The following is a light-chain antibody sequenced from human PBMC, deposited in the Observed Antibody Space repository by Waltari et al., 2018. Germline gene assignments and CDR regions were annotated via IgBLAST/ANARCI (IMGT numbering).Light chain of an antibody. Sequence: DIVMTQPPDSLPVSLGERATINCKSSQSVLYSSNNKNYLAWYQQRPGQPPKLLIYWASTRESGVPDRFSGSGSGTDVTLTISSLQAEDVAVYYCQQYYSSPITFGQGTRLEIK. CDR3: QQYYSSPIT. CDR2: WAS. CDR1: QSVLYSSNNKNY. V-gene: IGKV4-1*01. J-gene: IGKJ5*01.